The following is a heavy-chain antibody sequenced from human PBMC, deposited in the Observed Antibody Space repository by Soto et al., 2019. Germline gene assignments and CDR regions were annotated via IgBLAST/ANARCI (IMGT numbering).Heavy chain of an antibody. Sequence: EVQLVESGGGLVQPGGSLKLSCAASGFTFSGSAMHWVRQASGKGLEWVGRIRSKANSYATAYAASVKGRFTISRDDSRNAAYLQMNSLKTEDTAVYYCGIAVAGSGWYFDYWGQGTLVTVSS. CDR2: IRSKANSYAT. V-gene: IGHV3-73*01. D-gene: IGHD6-19*01. J-gene: IGHJ4*02. CDR1: GFTFSGSA. CDR3: GIAVAGSGWYFDY.